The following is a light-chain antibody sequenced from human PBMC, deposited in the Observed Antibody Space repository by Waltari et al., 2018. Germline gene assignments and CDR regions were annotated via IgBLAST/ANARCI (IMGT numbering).Light chain of an antibody. CDR3: MQGTYWPRT. V-gene: IGKV2-28*01. Sequence: DIVMTQSPLSLPVTPGEPASISCRSSQSLLHSNGYNYLDWYLQKPGQSPQLLIYLGSNRASGVPDRFSGSGSGTDFTLKISRVEAEDVGVYYCMQGTYWPRTFGQGTKVEIK. CDR1: QSLLHSNGYNY. J-gene: IGKJ1*01. CDR2: LGS.